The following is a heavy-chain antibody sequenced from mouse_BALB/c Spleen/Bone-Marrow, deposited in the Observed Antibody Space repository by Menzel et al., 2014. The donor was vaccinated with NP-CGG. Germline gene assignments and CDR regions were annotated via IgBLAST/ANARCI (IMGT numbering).Heavy chain of an antibody. J-gene: IGHJ4*01. D-gene: IGHD2-14*01. V-gene: IGHV1-69*02. Sequence: QVQLQQSGAELVRPGASVKVSCKASGYTFTNYWINWVRQRPGQGLEWIGNIYPSDSYSNYNQKFKDKATLTVDKSSSTAYMQLSSPRSEDAEVYYCTRRDRYDYYGVDYWGQGTSVAVSS. CDR1: GYTFTNYW. CDR2: IYPSDSYS. CDR3: TRRDRYDYYGVDY.